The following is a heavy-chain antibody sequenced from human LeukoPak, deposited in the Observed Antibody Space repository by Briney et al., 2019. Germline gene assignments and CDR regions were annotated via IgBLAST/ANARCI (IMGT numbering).Heavy chain of an antibody. CDR3: AREEQQLVFAFDI. Sequence: GGSLRLSCVASGFTFSDYYMSWIRQAPGKGLEWVSYISSSGSTIYYADSVKGRFTISRDNAKNSLYLQMNSLRAEDTAVYYCAREEQQLVFAFDIWGQGTMVTVSS. D-gene: IGHD6-13*01. CDR2: ISSSGSTI. V-gene: IGHV3-11*04. J-gene: IGHJ3*02. CDR1: GFTFSDYY.